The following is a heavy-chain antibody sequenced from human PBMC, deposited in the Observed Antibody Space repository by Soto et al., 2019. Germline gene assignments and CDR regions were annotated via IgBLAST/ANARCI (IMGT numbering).Heavy chain of an antibody. CDR1: GGSISSYY. J-gene: IGHJ5*02. CDR3: ARQQAVSDLTNWFDP. Sequence: QVQLQESGPGLVKPSETLSLTCTVSGGSISSYYWSWIRQPPGKGLEWIGYIYYSGSTNYNPSLKSRVTISVDTSKNQLSLKLSSVTAADTAVYYCARQQAVSDLTNWFDPWGQGTLVTVSS. V-gene: IGHV4-59*08. CDR2: IYYSGST. D-gene: IGHD2-21*02.